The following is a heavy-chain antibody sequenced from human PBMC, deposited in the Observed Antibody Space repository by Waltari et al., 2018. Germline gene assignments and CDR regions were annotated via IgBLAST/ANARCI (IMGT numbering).Heavy chain of an antibody. D-gene: IGHD5-18*01. CDR3: ARGYSYGPDY. J-gene: IGHJ4*02. CDR1: GGYSSSGGYH. CDR2: IYYSGST. V-gene: IGHV4-31*03. Sequence: QVQLKESGPGLVKPPQTLSLTCPVSGGYSSSGGYHWSWIRQHPGKGLEWIGYIYYSGSTYYNPSLKSRVTISVDTSKNQFSLKLSSVTAADTAVYYCARGYSYGPDYWGQGTLVTVSS.